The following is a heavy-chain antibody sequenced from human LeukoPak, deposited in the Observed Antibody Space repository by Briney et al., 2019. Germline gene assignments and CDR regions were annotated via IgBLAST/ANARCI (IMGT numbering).Heavy chain of an antibody. V-gene: IGHV1-24*01. D-gene: IGHD3-22*01. J-gene: IGHJ4*02. CDR3: ATHYYDSSGYYSNY. CDR2: FDPEDGET. CDR1: GYTFTSYY. Sequence: ASVKVSCKASGYTFTSYYMHWVRQAPGKGLEWMGGFDPEDGETIYAQKFQGRVTMTEDTSTDTAYMELSSLRSEDTAVYYCATHYYDSSGYYSNYWGQGTLVTVSS.